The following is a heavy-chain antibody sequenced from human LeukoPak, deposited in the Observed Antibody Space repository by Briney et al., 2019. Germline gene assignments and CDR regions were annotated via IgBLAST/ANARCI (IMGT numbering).Heavy chain of an antibody. CDR3: ARDGGYCSGGSCYSDAFDI. CDR1: GLTFDDYG. CDR2: INWNGGST. Sequence: SGGSLRLSCAASGLTFDDYGMSWVRQAPGKGLEWVSGINWNGGSTGYADSVKGRFTISRDNAKNSLYLQMNSLRAEDTALYYCARDGGYCSGGSCYSDAFDIWGQGTMVTVSS. V-gene: IGHV3-20*04. D-gene: IGHD2-15*01. J-gene: IGHJ3*02.